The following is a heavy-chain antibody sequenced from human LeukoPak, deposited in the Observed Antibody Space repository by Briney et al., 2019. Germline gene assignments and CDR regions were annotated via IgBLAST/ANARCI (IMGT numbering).Heavy chain of an antibody. CDR2: MNPNSGNT. Sequence: ASVKVSCKASRYTFTSYDINWVRQATGQGLEWMGWMNPNSGNTGYAQKFQGRVTITRNTSISTAYMELSSLRSEDTAVYYCARGQYSSSTLDYWGQGTLVTVSS. CDR1: RYTFTSYD. D-gene: IGHD6-6*01. V-gene: IGHV1-8*03. J-gene: IGHJ4*02. CDR3: ARGQYSSSTLDY.